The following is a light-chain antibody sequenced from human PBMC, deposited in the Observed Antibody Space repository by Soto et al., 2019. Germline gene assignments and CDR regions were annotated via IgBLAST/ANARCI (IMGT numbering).Light chain of an antibody. Sequence: EIVMTQSPATLSVSPGGRATLSCRASQSISDTLAWYQQKPGQAPRLLIYSASRRATGFQARFSGSGSGTDFTLTISSLQSEDFAVYYCKQYNNWPWTFGQGTKVDI. V-gene: IGKV3-15*01. CDR2: SAS. J-gene: IGKJ1*01. CDR1: QSISDT. CDR3: KQYNNWPWT.